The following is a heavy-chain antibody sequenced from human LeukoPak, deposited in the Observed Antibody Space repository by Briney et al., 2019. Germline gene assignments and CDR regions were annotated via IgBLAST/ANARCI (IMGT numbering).Heavy chain of an antibody. Sequence: GGSLRLSCAASGFTFSSYSMNWVRQAPGKGLVWVSFISGSSSYIYFADSVKGRFTISRDNSKNTLFLQMNSLRTEDTAVYYCAKDPYYFGSGRYYFDYWGQGTLVTVSS. J-gene: IGHJ4*02. V-gene: IGHV3-21*01. CDR2: ISGSSSYI. D-gene: IGHD3-10*01. CDR1: GFTFSSYS. CDR3: AKDPYYFGSGRYYFDY.